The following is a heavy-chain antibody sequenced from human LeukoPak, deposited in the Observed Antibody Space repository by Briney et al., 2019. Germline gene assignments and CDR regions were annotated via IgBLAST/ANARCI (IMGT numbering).Heavy chain of an antibody. CDR3: ARVSIDDDDAFDI. Sequence: GGSLRLSCAASGFTFSSYAMSWVRQAPGKGLEWVSAISGSGGSTYYADSVKGRFTISRDNAKNSLYLQMNSLRAEDTAVYYCARVSIDDDDAFDIWGQGTMVTVSS. J-gene: IGHJ3*02. CDR1: GFTFSSYA. V-gene: IGHV3-23*01. CDR2: ISGSGGST. D-gene: IGHD1-1*01.